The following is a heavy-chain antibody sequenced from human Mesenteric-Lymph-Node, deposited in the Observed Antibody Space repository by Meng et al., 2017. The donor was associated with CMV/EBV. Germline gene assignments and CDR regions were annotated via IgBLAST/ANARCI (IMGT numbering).Heavy chain of an antibody. D-gene: IGHD3/OR15-3a*01. V-gene: IGHV3-23*01. CDR2: FDYPGGVT. CDR1: GFTFYTFT. J-gene: IGHJ4*02. CDR3: ARDPIFGLYYFDY. Sequence: GGSLRLSCAASGFTFYTFTMGWVRQAPGEGLEWVSTFDYPGGVTFYSDSVEGRFTVSRDNSKNTLYLEMNSLRTEDTAVYYCARDPIFGLYYFDYWGQGTLVTVSS.